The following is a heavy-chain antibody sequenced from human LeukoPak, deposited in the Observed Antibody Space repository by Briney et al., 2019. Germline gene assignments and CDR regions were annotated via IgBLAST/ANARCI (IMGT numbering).Heavy chain of an antibody. V-gene: IGHV3-21*01. D-gene: IGHD1-26*01. CDR2: ISSISSYI. CDR3: ARESGATTDFQH. Sequence: SGGSLRLSCAASGFTFSSYSMNWVRQAPGKGLGWVSSISSISSYIYYADSVKGRFTISRDNAKNSLYLQMNSLRAEDTAVYYCARESGATTDFQHWGQGTLVSVSS. J-gene: IGHJ1*01. CDR1: GFTFSSYS.